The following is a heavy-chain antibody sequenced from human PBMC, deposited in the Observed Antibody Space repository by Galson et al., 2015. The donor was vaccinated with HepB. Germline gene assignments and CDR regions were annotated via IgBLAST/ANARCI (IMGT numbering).Heavy chain of an antibody. Sequence: SVKVSCKASGYTFTSYDINWVRQATGQGLEWMGWMNPNSGNTGYAQKFQGRVTMTRNTSISTAYMEMSSLRYEDTAVYYCARGSPTVIERAGRLDPWGQGTLVTVSS. D-gene: IGHD2/OR15-2a*01. J-gene: IGHJ5*02. V-gene: IGHV1-8*01. CDR2: MNPNSGNT. CDR3: ARGSPTVIERAGRLDP. CDR1: GYTFTSYD.